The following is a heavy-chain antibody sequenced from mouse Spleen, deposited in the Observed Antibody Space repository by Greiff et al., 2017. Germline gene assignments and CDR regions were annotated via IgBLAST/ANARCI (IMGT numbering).Heavy chain of an antibody. CDR1: GFNIKDDY. CDR3: TTDGIRAMDY. CDR2: IDPENGDT. V-gene: IGHV14-4*01. Sequence: EVQLQQSGAELVRPGASVKLSCTASGFNIKDDYMHWVKQRPEQGLEWIGWIDPENGDTEYASKFQGKATITADTSSNTAYLQLSSLTSEDTAVYYCTTDGIRAMDYWGQGTSVTVSS. J-gene: IGHJ4*01. D-gene: IGHD2-3*01.